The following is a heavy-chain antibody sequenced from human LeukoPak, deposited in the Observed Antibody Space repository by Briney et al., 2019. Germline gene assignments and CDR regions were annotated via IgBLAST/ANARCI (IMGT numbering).Heavy chain of an antibody. CDR1: GFTFSTYW. Sequence: PGGSLRLXCAASGFTFSTYWMSWGRQAPGKGLEWVANIKQDGSGKYYVDSVKDRFTISRDNAKNSLYLQMNSLRVEDTAAYYCARNVYRTFDSWDQGTLVTVSS. CDR3: ARNVYRTFDS. CDR2: IKQDGSGK. J-gene: IGHJ4*02. V-gene: IGHV3-7*01. D-gene: IGHD1-14*01.